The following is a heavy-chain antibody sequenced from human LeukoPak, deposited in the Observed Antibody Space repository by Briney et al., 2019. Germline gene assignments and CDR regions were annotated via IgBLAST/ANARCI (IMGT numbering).Heavy chain of an antibody. CDR2: IIPIFGTA. J-gene: IGHJ3*02. CDR3: ARTVQNYYDSSGYRDAFDI. Sequence: SVKVSCKASGYTFNSYYMHWVRQAPGQGLEWMGGIIPIFGTANYAQKFQGRVTITADKSTSTAYMELSNLRSEDTAVYYCARTVQNYYDSSGYRDAFDIWGQGTMVTVSS. CDR1: GYTFNSYY. D-gene: IGHD3-22*01. V-gene: IGHV1-69*06.